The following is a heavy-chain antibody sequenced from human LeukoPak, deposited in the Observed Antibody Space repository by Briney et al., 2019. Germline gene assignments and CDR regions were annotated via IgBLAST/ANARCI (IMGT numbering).Heavy chain of an antibody. CDR3: ARDGGDDYYYYGMDV. J-gene: IGHJ6*02. V-gene: IGHV3-66*02. Sequence: GGSLRLSCAASGVTVSSNYMSWVRQAPGKGLEWGSVIYSGGSTYYADSVKGRFTISRDNSKNTLYLQMNSLRAEDTAVYYCARDGGDDYYYYGMDVWGQGTTVTVSS. CDR1: GVTVSSNY. D-gene: IGHD2-21*02. CDR2: IYSGGST.